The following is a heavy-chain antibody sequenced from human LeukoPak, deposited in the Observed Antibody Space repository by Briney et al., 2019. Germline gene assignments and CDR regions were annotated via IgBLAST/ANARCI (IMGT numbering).Heavy chain of an antibody. CDR3: ARTSIYYDSSGYRS. CDR1: GGSINSSSHY. J-gene: IGHJ5*02. Sequence: PSETLSLTCTVSGGSINSSSHYWGWIRQPPGKGLEWIGSIYYSGSTYYNPSLKSRVTISVDTSKNQFSLKLSSVTAADTAVYYCARTSIYYDSSGYRSWGQGTLVTVSS. V-gene: IGHV4-39*01. CDR2: IYYSGST. D-gene: IGHD3-22*01.